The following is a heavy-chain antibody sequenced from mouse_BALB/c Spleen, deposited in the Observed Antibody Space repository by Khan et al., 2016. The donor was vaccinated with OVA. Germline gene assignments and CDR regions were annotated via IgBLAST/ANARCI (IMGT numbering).Heavy chain of an antibody. Sequence: QVQLQQPGAELVKPGASVKLSCKASGYTFTSYWMHWVKQRPGQGLEWIGEINPSNGRTNYNEKFKSKATLTVDKSSSTAYMQLSSPTSEDSAVYYCARVITSDYWGQGPTLTVSS. CDR3: ARVITSDY. J-gene: IGHJ2*01. V-gene: IGHV1S81*02. D-gene: IGHD6-1*01. CDR2: INPSNGRT. CDR1: GYTFTSYW.